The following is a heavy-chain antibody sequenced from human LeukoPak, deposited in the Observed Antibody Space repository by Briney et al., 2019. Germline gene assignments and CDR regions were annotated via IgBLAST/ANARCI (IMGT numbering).Heavy chain of an antibody. D-gene: IGHD1-14*01. Sequence: GRSLRLSCAASGFAFDDYVMHWVRQAPGKGLEWVSGISWNSANRDYADSVRGRFTISRDNAKNSLYLQMSSLTPEDTAFYYCAKARTVFTDAFDVWGQGTMVTVSS. CDR2: ISWNSANR. CDR1: GFAFDDYV. J-gene: IGHJ3*01. V-gene: IGHV3-9*01. CDR3: AKARTVFTDAFDV.